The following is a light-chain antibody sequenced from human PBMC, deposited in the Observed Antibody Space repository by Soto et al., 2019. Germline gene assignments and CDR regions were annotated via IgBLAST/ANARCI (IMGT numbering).Light chain of an antibody. J-gene: IGKJ3*01. CDR2: GAS. V-gene: IGKV3-15*01. Sequence: EVVLTQSPATLSVSPGERATLSCRASQTVGTNLAWYQQRPGQAPRLLIYGASTRATGIPARFSGSGSGSEFTLTICSLQSDDFAVYYCQQYNKWPLFTFGPGTRVDNK. CDR3: QQYNKWPLFT. CDR1: QTVGTN.